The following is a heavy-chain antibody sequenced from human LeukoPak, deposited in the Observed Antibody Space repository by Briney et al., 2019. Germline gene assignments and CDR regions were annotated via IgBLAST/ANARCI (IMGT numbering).Heavy chain of an antibody. Sequence: TGGSLRLSCAASGFSFSSYGMHWVRQAPGKGLEWVAVVWYDGSNKYYADSVKGRFTISRDNSKNMLYLQMNSLRAEDTAVYYCARDPSLRVTLDYWGQGTLVTVSS. J-gene: IGHJ4*02. CDR3: ARDPSLRVTLDY. CDR1: GFSFSSYG. D-gene: IGHD5/OR15-5a*01. V-gene: IGHV3-33*08. CDR2: VWYDGSNK.